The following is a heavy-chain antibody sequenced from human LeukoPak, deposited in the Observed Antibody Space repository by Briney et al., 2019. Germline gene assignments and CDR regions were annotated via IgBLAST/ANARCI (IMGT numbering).Heavy chain of an antibody. V-gene: IGHV1-69*05. CDR3: ARSSCSSCLYYYYMDV. CDR2: IIPIFGTA. Sequence: GAPVKVSCKASGGTFSSYAISWVRQAPGQGLEWMGGIIPIFGTANYAQKFQGRVTITTDESTSTAYMELSSLRSEDTAVYYCARSSCSSCLYYYYMDVWGKGTTVTVSS. D-gene: IGHD6-13*01. CDR1: GGTFSSYA. J-gene: IGHJ6*03.